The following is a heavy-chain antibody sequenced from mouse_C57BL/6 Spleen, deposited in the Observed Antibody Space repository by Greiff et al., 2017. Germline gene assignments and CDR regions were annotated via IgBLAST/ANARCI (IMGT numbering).Heavy chain of an antibody. D-gene: IGHD3-3*01. Sequence: EVQGVESGGGLVQPGGSLKLSCAASGFTFSDYYMYWVRQTPEKRLEWVAYISNGGGSTYYPDTVKGRFTISRDNAKNTLYLQMSRLKSEDTAMYYCARRASSDADYFDYWGQGTTLTVSS. CDR1: GFTFSDYY. CDR2: ISNGGGST. CDR3: ARRASSDADYFDY. J-gene: IGHJ2*01. V-gene: IGHV5-12*01.